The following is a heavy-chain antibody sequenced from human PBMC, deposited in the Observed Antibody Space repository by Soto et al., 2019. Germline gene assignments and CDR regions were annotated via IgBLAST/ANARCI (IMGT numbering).Heavy chain of an antibody. D-gene: IGHD6-19*01. CDR1: DGSIGNFY. CDR3: ASLNTAVALGLDN. CDR2: TFYGVNT. V-gene: IGHV4-59*01. J-gene: IGHJ4*02. Sequence: SETLSLTCRVSDGSIGNFYWSWVRQAPGKRLEWIGYTFYGVNTKYNPSLERRVALSADTSKNQLSLKLTSVTSADTAIYYCASLNTAVALGLDNWGQGVPVTVSS.